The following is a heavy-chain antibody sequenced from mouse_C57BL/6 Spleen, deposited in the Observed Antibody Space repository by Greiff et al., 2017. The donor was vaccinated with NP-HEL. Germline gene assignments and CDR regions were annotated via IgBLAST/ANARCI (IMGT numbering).Heavy chain of an antibody. CDR1: GFSLTSYA. CDR2: IWTGGGT. J-gene: IGHJ4*01. CDR3: ARNLRVVATDAMDY. D-gene: IGHD1-1*01. Sequence: VKLVESGPGLVAPSQSLSITCTVSGFSLTSYAISWVRQPPGKGLEWLGVIWTGGGTNYNSALKSRLSISKDNSKSQVFLKMNSLQTDDTARYYCARNLRVVATDAMDYWGQGTSVTVSS. V-gene: IGHV2-9-1*01.